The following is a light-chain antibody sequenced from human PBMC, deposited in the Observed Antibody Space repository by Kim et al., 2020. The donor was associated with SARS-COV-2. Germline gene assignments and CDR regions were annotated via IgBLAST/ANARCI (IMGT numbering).Light chain of an antibody. Sequence: IQMTQSPPSLPASIGDRVTITCQASQDISNYFNWYQQKPGVAPRALIFDASNLATGVPSRFGGSGSGTNFTLRITSLQPEDIATYYCQQYHSLPITFGQGTRLEIK. V-gene: IGKV1-33*01. CDR3: QQYHSLPIT. J-gene: IGKJ5*01. CDR2: DAS. CDR1: QDISNY.